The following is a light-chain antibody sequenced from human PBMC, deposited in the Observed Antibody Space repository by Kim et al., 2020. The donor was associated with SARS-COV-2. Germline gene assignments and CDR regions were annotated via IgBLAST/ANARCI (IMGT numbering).Light chain of an antibody. CDR3: QQYNSFPPCT. CDR1: QSVSSY. CDR2: AAS. V-gene: IGKV1D-8*01. Sequence: STGDRVTLSCRISQSVSSYLAWYQQKPGQAPGLLIYAASTMQSGVPSRFSGRGSGTDFTLTISCLQSEDFATYYCQQYNSFPPCTFGQGTKVDIK. J-gene: IGKJ1*01.